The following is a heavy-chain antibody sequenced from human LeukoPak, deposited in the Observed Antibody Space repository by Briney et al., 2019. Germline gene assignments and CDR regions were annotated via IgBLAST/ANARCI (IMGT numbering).Heavy chain of an antibody. Sequence: GGSLRLSCAASGFTFSSYWMTWVRQAPGKGLEWVANIKPDGSQIYYVDSVRGRFTISRDNAKNSLYLQMNSLRAEDTAVYYCARDLNWETYWGQGTLVTVSS. J-gene: IGHJ4*02. V-gene: IGHV3-7*01. CDR1: GFTFSSYW. CDR3: ARDLNWETY. D-gene: IGHD1-1*01. CDR2: IKPDGSQI.